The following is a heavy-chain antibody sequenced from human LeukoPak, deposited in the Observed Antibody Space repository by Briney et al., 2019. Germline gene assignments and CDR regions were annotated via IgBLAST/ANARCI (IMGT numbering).Heavy chain of an antibody. CDR2: IYPGDSDT. Sequence: GESLKISCKGSGYSFTSYWIGWVRQMPGKGLEWMGIIYPGDSDTRYSPSFQGQVTISADKSISTAYLQWSSLKASDTAMYYCAREGPNDFWSGQAYYYMDVWGKGTTVTVSS. CDR3: AREGPNDFWSGQAYYYMDV. CDR1: GYSFTSYW. V-gene: IGHV5-51*01. J-gene: IGHJ6*03. D-gene: IGHD3-3*01.